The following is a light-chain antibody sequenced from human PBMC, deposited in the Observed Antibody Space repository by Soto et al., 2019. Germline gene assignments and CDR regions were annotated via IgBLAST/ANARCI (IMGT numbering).Light chain of an antibody. Sequence: EIVLTQSPGTLSLSPGERATLSCRASQTVSSIFLAWYQQKPGQAPRLLIYGASSRATCIPDRFSGSGSGTHFTLTIRRLEPEDFAIYYCQQYESSRTFGQGTKVEMK. V-gene: IGKV3-20*01. CDR2: GAS. CDR3: QQYESSRT. CDR1: QTVSSIF. J-gene: IGKJ1*01.